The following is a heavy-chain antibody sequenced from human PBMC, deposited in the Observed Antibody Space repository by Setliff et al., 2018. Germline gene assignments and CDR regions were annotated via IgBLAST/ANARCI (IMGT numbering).Heavy chain of an antibody. D-gene: IGHD3-3*01. CDR2: IIPIFGTA. J-gene: IGHJ4*02. CDR1: GDTFSSYA. Sequence: SVKVSCKASGDTFSSYAINWVRQAPGQRLEWMGGIIPIFGTANYAQKFQGRLTITTVGSTNTAYMELRNLRPDDKAIYYCATRTPVTFSGVVTTVWGQGSLVTVSS. CDR3: ATRTPVTFSGVVTTV. V-gene: IGHV1-69*05.